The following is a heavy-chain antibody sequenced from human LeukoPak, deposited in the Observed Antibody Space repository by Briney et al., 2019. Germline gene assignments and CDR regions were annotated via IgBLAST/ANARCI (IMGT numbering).Heavy chain of an antibody. J-gene: IGHJ4*02. Sequence: GGSLRLSCAASGFTVSSNYMSWVRQAPGKGLEWVSVLYNDGRSFYGDSVKGRFIISRHNSENTLYLQMSSLRPEDTAVYYCARVPLHPTIPSFDYWGQGTLVTVSS. CDR3: ARVPLHPTIPSFDY. CDR1: GFTVSSNY. V-gene: IGHV3-53*04. CDR2: LYNDGRS. D-gene: IGHD1-14*01.